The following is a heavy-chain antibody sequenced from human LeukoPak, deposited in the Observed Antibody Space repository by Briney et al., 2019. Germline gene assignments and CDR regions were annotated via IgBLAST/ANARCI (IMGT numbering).Heavy chain of an antibody. J-gene: IGHJ4*02. V-gene: IGHV3-23*01. Sequence: GGSLRLSCTTSGFNFNLYTMSWVRQAPGKGLEWVSAISGSGGSTYYADSVKGRFTISRDNSKNTLYLQMNSLRAEDTAVYYCAKASDDDIVGAIGYWGQGTLVTVSS. D-gene: IGHD1-26*01. CDR2: ISGSGGST. CDR1: GFNFNLYT. CDR3: AKASDDDIVGAIGY.